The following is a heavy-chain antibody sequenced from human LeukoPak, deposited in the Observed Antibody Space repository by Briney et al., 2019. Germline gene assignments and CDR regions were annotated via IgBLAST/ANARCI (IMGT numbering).Heavy chain of an antibody. J-gene: IGHJ4*02. CDR1: GFTFDDYA. V-gene: IGHV3-9*01. CDR2: ISWNSGSI. D-gene: IGHD3-3*01. Sequence: GRSLRLSCAASGFTFDDYAMHWVRQAPGKGPEWVSGISWNSGSIGYADSVKGRFTISRDNAKNSLYLQMNSLRAEDTALYYCAKASDFWSGYFSYWGQGTLVTVSS. CDR3: AKASDFWSGYFSY.